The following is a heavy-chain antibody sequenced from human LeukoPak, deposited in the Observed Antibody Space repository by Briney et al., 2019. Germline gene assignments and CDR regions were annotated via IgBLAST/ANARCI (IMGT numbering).Heavy chain of an antibody. CDR1: GFTFSSYA. J-gene: IGHJ5*02. D-gene: IGHD2-8*01. CDR3: AREKVYPGRGRWFDP. CDR2: ISGSGGST. V-gene: IGHV3-23*01. Sequence: GGSLRLSCAASGFTFSSYAMSWVRQAPGKGLEWVSAISGSGGSTYYADSVKGRFTISRDNAKNSLYLQMNSLRDEDTAVYYCAREKVYPGRGRWFDPWGQGTLVTVSS.